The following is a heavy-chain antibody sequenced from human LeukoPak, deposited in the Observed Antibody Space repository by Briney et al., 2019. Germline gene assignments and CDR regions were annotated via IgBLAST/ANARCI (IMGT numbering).Heavy chain of an antibody. J-gene: IGHJ4*02. V-gene: IGHV3-23*01. Sequence: PGGSLRLSCAASGFTFSSYAMYWVRQAPGKGLEWVSTISGSGGSTYYADSVKGRFTVSRDNSKNTLYLQMNSLRAEDTAVYYCAKLGWELLSLFGSWGQGTLVTVSS. CDR1: GFTFSSYA. CDR3: AKLGWELLSLFGS. CDR2: ISGSGGST. D-gene: IGHD1-26*01.